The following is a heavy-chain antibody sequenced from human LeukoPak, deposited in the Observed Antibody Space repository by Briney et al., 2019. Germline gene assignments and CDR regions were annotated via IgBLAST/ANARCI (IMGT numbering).Heavy chain of an antibody. CDR3: ARGPSPVAAAAYFFDH. Sequence: PGGSLRLSCAASGFTFSSYAMSWVRQAPGKGLEWVAVISYDGSKKYYADSAKGRFSISRDNSKNTLYVEMNSVRAEDTAVYYCARGPSPVAAAAYFFDHWGQGTLVAVSS. V-gene: IGHV3-30*04. CDR2: ISYDGSKK. D-gene: IGHD6-13*01. J-gene: IGHJ4*02. CDR1: GFTFSSYA.